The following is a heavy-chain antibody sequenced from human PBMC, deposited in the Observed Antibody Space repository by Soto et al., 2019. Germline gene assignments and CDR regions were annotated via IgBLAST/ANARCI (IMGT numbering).Heavy chain of an antibody. J-gene: IGHJ5*02. CDR1: GFTFSSYW. D-gene: IGHD6-19*01. V-gene: IGHV3-7*05. CDR2: IKQDGSEK. CDR3: ARDKGRAIAVAVLHWFDP. Sequence: GGSLRLSCAASGFTFSSYWMSWVRQAPGKGLEWVANIKQDGSEKYYVDSVKGRFTISRDNAKNSLYLQMNSLRAEDTAVYYCARDKGRAIAVAVLHWFDPWGQGTLVTVSS.